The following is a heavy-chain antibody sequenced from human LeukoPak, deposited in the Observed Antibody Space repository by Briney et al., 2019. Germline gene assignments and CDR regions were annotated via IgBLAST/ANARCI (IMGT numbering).Heavy chain of an antibody. CDR2: ISPSGDRT. D-gene: IGHD6-19*01. J-gene: IGHJ6*03. V-gene: IGHV1-46*01. Sequence: ASVKVSCKASGYSFINHYMHWVRQAPGQGLEWLGLISPSGDRTWYAQKFQGKFTMTRDMSTSTDYMELSSLRSEDTAVYYCAREAYIAVAAPRPYYYYMDVWGKGTTVTVSS. CDR3: AREAYIAVAAPRPYYYYMDV. CDR1: GYSFINHY.